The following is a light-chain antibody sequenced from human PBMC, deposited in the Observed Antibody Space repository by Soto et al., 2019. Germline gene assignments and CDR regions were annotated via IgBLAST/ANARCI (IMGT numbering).Light chain of an antibody. J-gene: IGKJ2*02. CDR2: KAS. CDR1: QSISTW. V-gene: IGKV1-5*03. CDR3: QQYNTYSST. Sequence: DIQMTQSPSTLSASVGDRVTITCRASQSISTWLAWYQHKPGKAPKLLIYKASSLEGGVPSRFSGSGSGTEFTLTISSLQPDDFATYYCQQYNTYSSTFGQGTKVETK.